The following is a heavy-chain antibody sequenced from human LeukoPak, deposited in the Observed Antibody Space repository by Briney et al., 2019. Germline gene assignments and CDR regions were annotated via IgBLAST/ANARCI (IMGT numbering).Heavy chain of an antibody. CDR2: IDWDDDK. Sequence: SGPTLVNPTQTLTLTCTFSGFSLSTSGMCVSWIRQPPGKALEWLARIDWDDDKYYSTSLKTRLTISKDTSKNQVVLTMTNMDPVDTATYYCARIRDGYNAFDYWGQGTLVTVSS. D-gene: IGHD5-24*01. CDR1: GFSLSTSGMC. V-gene: IGHV2-70*11. CDR3: ARIRDGYNAFDY. J-gene: IGHJ4*02.